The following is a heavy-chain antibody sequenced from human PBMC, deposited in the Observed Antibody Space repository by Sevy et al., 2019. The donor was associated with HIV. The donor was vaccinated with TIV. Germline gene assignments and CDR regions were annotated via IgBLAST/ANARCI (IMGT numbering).Heavy chain of an antibody. CDR1: GFTFSSYS. CDR2: ISSSSSTI. D-gene: IGHD2-2*01. J-gene: IGHJ5*02. CDR3: AREPDIVVVPAAPLETNWFDP. V-gene: IGHV3-48*01. Sequence: GGSLRLSCAASGFTFSSYSMNWVRQAPGKGLEWVSYISSSSSTIYYADSVKGRFTISRDKAKNSLYRQMNSLRAEDTAVYYCAREPDIVVVPAAPLETNWFDPWGQGTLVTVSS.